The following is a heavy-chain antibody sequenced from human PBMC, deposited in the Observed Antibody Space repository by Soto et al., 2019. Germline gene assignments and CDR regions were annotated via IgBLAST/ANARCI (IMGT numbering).Heavy chain of an antibody. V-gene: IGHV1-69*06. Sequence: QVQLVQSGAEVKKPGSSVKVSCKASGGTFNTFAISWVRQAPGQGLEWMGGIILIFGPANYAEKFQGRVTITADKSTSTAYLELTSLTSEDTAVYYCARAAKRYFDYWGQGTLVTVSS. CDR2: IILIFGPA. J-gene: IGHJ4*02. CDR1: GGTFNTFA. CDR3: ARAAKRYFDY.